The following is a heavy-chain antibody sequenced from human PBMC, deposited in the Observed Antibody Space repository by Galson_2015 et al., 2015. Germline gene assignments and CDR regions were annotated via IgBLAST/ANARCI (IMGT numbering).Heavy chain of an antibody. CDR1: GGTFSSYA. CDR2: IIPIFGTA. Sequence: SVKVSCKASGGTFSSYAISWVRRAPGQGLEWMGGIIPIFGTANYAQKFQGRVTITADESTSTAYMELSSLRSEDTAVYYCARGGAYGGAPDYWGQGTLVTVSS. D-gene: IGHD4-23*01. CDR3: ARGGAYGGAPDY. J-gene: IGHJ4*02. V-gene: IGHV1-69*13.